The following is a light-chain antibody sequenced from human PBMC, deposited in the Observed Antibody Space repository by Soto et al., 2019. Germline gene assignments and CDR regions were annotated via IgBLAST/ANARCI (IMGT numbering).Light chain of an antibody. J-gene: IGKJ1*01. V-gene: IGKV3D-15*01. Sequence: EIVMTQSPATLSVSPGERATLSCRASQSISSNLAWYQQKPRQAPRLLIYDASTRATGIPARFSGSGSGTEFTLTISSLQAEDFAVYYCQQYNNWRPTFSQGTK. CDR1: QSISSN. CDR3: QQYNNWRPT. CDR2: DAS.